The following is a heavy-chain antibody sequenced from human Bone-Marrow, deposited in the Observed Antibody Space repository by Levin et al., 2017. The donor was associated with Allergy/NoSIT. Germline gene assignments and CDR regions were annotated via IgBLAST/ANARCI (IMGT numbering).Heavy chain of an antibody. CDR1: GFIFSSYD. J-gene: IGHJ6*02. D-gene: IGHD3-22*01. Sequence: GGSLRLSCTASGFIFSSYDMHWVRQAPGKGLEWVAVMSFDGSNKFYADAVKGRFTISRDNSKNTLHLQMNSLRAEDTAVYYCAKVGGMDSSGYAYYHYGMDVWGQGTTVTVSS. V-gene: IGHV3-30*18. CDR2: MSFDGSNK. CDR3: AKVGGMDSSGYAYYHYGMDV.